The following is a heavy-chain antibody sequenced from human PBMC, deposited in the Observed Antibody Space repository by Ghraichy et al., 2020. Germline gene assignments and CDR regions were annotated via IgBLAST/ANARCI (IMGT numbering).Heavy chain of an antibody. Sequence: GGSLRLSCAASGFTFTRYAMSWVRQAPGKGLEWVSAISGGGDSTNYADSVRGRFTISRDNSRNTLYLGMNSLRVEDTATYYCAKKKDGSGYFNEWGQGTPVTVSS. CDR2: ISGGGDST. J-gene: IGHJ4*02. D-gene: IGHD3-22*01. V-gene: IGHV3-23*01. CDR1: GFTFTRYA. CDR3: AKKKDGSGYFNE.